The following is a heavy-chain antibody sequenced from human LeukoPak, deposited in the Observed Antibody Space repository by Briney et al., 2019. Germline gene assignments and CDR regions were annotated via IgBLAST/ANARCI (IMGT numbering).Heavy chain of an antibody. CDR2: VYRSGNT. CDR1: GGSISTYY. V-gene: IGHV4-4*07. CDR3: ARQLTYYYDSSGYDAEYFQH. D-gene: IGHD3-22*01. J-gene: IGHJ1*01. Sequence: SETLSLTCSVSGGSISTYYWSWIRQPAGKGLEWIGRVYRSGNTNYNPSLKSRVTMSVDTSKNQISLRLRSVTAADTAVYYCARQLTYYYDSSGYDAEYFQHWGQGTLVTVSS.